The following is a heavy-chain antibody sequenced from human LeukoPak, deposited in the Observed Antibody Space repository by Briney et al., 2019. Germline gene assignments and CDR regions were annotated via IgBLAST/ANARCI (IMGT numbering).Heavy chain of an antibody. D-gene: IGHD3-9*01. CDR1: GFTFSNYA. J-gene: IGHJ4*02. CDR2: ITGSGGIT. Sequence: GGSLRLSCVASGFTFSNYAMSWVRQAPGKGLEWDSAITGSGGITYYADSVKGRFTISRDNSKNTLYLQMNSLRAEDTAVYYCAKWGDYDVLTGYYDPDYWGQGTLVTVSS. V-gene: IGHV3-23*01. CDR3: AKWGDYDVLTGYYDPDY.